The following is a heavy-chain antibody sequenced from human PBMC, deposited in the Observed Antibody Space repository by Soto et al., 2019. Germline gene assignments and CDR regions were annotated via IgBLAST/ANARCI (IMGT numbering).Heavy chain of an antibody. CDR3: AKASRYCSGGSCSLYNYYGMDV. CDR2: ISWNSGSI. J-gene: IGHJ6*02. D-gene: IGHD2-15*01. Sequence: PVGSMRLSCAAAGFTLDDYAMHWVRHAPGKGLEWVSGISWNSGSIGYADSVKGRFTISIDNAKSSLYLQMNSLRAEDTALYYCAKASRYCSGGSCSLYNYYGMDVWAQGTTVTVSS. CDR1: GFTLDDYA. V-gene: IGHV3-9*01.